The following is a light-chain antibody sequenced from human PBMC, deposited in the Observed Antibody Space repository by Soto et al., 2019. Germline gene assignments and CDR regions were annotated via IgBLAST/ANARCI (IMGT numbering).Light chain of an antibody. CDR2: VAS. V-gene: IGKV3-20*01. CDR3: HQYGIVPWT. Sequence: EIVLTQSPGTLSLSPGERATLSCRASQSVIYLAWYQQKPGQAPRLLFYVASNRATGIPGRFSGSGSGTDFTLTISRMEPEDSAVYYCHQYGIVPWTFGQGTKVEIK. CDR1: QSVIY. J-gene: IGKJ1*01.